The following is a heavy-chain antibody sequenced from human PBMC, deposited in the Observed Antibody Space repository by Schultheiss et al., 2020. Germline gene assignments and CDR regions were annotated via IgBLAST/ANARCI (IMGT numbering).Heavy chain of an antibody. J-gene: IGHJ4*02. CDR3: ARGRRATYYYGSGSYFDY. D-gene: IGHD3-10*01. CDR2: IYHSGST. Sequence: SETLSLTCAVSGGSISSSNWWSWVRQPPGKGLEWIGEIYHSGSTNYNPSLKSRVTISVDKSKNQFSLKLSSVTAADTAVYYCARGRRATYYYGSGSYFDYWGQGTLVTVSS. V-gene: IGHV4-4*02. CDR1: GGSISSSNW.